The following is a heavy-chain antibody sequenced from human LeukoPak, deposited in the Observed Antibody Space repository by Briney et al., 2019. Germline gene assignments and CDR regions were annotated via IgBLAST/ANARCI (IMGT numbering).Heavy chain of an antibody. CDR1: GGSISSSSYY. CDR3: ARHQGDFFDY. V-gene: IGHV4-39*01. D-gene: IGHD2-21*01. CDR2: IYYSGST. J-gene: IGHJ4*02. Sequence: SETLSLTCTVSGGSISSSSYYWGWIRQPPGKGLEWIGSIYYSGSTYYNPSLKSRVTISVDTFKNQFSLKLSSVTAADTAVYYCARHQGDFFDYWGQGTLVTVSS.